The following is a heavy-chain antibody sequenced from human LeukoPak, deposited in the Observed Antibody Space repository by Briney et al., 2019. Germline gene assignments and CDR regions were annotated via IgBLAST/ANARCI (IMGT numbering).Heavy chain of an antibody. Sequence: SETLSLTCTVSGGSISSGDYYWSWIRQPPGKGLEWIGYIYYSGSTYYNPSPKSRVTISVDTSKNQFSLKLSSVTAADTAVYYCARGGKAAVRFDLWGRGTLVTVSS. CDR1: GGSISSGDYY. J-gene: IGHJ2*01. CDR2: IYYSGST. V-gene: IGHV4-30-4*01. D-gene: IGHD2-15*01. CDR3: ARGGKAAVRFDL.